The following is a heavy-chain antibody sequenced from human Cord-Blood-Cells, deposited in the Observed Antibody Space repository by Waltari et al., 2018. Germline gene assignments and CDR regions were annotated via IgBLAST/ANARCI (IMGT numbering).Heavy chain of an antibody. D-gene: IGHD3-16*02. V-gene: IGHV1-2*02. J-gene: IGHJ5*02. CDR2: INPNSGGT. Sequence: QVPLVQSGAGVKKPGASVKVYCKASGYTFTGYSKHWLRQAPGQGLEWMGWINPNSGGTTCAQKSQGRVNMTRDLSIRTAYMELSRLRSDDTAVYYCARGIDFMITFGGVIANWFDPWGQGTLVTVSS. CDR1: GYTFTGYS. CDR3: ARGIDFMITFGGVIANWFDP.